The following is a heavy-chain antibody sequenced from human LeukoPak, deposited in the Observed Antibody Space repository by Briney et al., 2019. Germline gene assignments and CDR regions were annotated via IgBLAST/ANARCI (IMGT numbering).Heavy chain of an antibody. J-gene: IGHJ4*02. CDR3: ARDKIAVAGNPDY. CDR2: ISSSSSYI. V-gene: IGHV3-21*01. Sequence: PGGSLRLSCAASGFTFSSYSMNWVRQAPGKGLEWVSSISSSSSYIYYADSVKGRFTISRDNAKNSLYLQVNSLRAEDTAVYYCARDKIAVAGNPDYWGQGTLVTVSS. CDR1: GFTFSSYS. D-gene: IGHD6-19*01.